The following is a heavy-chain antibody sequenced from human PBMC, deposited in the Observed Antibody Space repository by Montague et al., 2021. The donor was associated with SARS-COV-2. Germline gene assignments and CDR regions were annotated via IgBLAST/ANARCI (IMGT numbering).Heavy chain of an antibody. CDR2: IYYSGST. CDR1: GGSISSSSYY. Sequence: SETLSLTCTVSGGSISSSSYYWGWIRQPPGKGLEWIGSIYYSGSTYYNPSLKSRVTISVDTSKNQFSLKLSSVTAADTAVYYCARDLAGYYGSGSYGDMDVWGQGTTVTVSS. V-gene: IGHV4-39*07. J-gene: IGHJ6*02. D-gene: IGHD3-10*01. CDR3: ARDLAGYYGSGSYGDMDV.